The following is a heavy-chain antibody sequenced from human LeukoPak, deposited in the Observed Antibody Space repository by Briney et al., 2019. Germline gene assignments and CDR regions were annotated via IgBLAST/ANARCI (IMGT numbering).Heavy chain of an antibody. CDR2: IHPDGSIT. Sequence: QPGGSLRLSCVGSGFTISNYWMHWVRQAPGTGLVWVSRIHPDGSITTYADSVKGRFTTSRDNAKNTLYLQMNSLRAEDTAVYYCAPQQTYSPYNWFDPWGQGTLVTVSS. D-gene: IGHD5-12*01. J-gene: IGHJ5*02. CDR3: APQQTYSPYNWFDP. V-gene: IGHV3-74*03. CDR1: GFTISNYW.